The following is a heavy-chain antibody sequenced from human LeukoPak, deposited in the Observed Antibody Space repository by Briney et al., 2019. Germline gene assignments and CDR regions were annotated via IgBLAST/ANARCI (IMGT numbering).Heavy chain of an antibody. CDR3: ARARYSYGSWYFDY. CDR1: RGTLSSYA. V-gene: IGHV1-69*06. J-gene: IGHJ4*02. D-gene: IGHD5-18*01. Sequence: ASLKGSCKTSRGTLSSYAISWVRQAPRDGLECMGGIFPIFGTANSAQKLQGRVTITADKSTSTAYMELSSLRSEDTAVYYCARARYSYGSWYFDYWGQGTLVTVSS. CDR2: IFPIFGTA.